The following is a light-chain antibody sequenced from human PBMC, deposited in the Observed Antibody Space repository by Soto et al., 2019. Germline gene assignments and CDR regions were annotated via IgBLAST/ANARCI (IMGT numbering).Light chain of an antibody. CDR3: PQFHNYPT. J-gene: IGKJ2*01. CDR1: QNINSH. CDR2: ATS. V-gene: IGKV1-39*01. Sequence: DIQMTQSPSSLSASVGDRVTITCRASQNINSHVNWYQQKPGKVPSLLIYATSTLQSAVPSRFSGSGFGTDFTLTISSLQPEDVATSYCPQFHNYPTFGQGTKLQIK.